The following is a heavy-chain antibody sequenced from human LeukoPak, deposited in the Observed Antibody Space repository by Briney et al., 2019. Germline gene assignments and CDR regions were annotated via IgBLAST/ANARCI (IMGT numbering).Heavy chain of an antibody. V-gene: IGHV3-30*01. Sequence: GGSLRLSCAASGFTFSSYAMHWARQAPGKGLEWVAVISYDGSNKYYADSVKGRFTISRDNSKNTLYLQMNSLRAEDTAVYYCASGAAAGMGGFDYWGQGTLVTVSS. CDR3: ASGAAAGMGGFDY. CDR2: ISYDGSNK. J-gene: IGHJ4*02. CDR1: GFTFSSYA. D-gene: IGHD6-13*01.